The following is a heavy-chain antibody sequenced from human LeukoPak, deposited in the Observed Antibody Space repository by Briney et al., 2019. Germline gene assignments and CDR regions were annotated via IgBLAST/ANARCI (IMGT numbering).Heavy chain of an antibody. CDR2: ISAYNGNT. D-gene: IGHD3-22*01. V-gene: IGHV1-18*01. J-gene: IGHJ4*02. Sequence: GASVKVSCKASGYTFTSYGISWVRQAPGQGLEWMGWISAYNGNTNYAQKLQGRVTMTTDTSTSTAYMELRSLRSDDTAVYYCAKAVEISTYYYDSSGYYYGDYWGQGTLVTVSS. CDR3: AKAVEISTYYYDSSGYYYGDY. CDR1: GYTFTSYG.